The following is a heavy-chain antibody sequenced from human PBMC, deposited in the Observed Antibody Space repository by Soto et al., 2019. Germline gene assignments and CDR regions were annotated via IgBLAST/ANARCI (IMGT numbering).Heavy chain of an antibody. CDR1: GFTFSSYA. CDR2: ISYDGSNK. J-gene: IGHJ6*02. D-gene: IGHD2-2*01. V-gene: IGHV3-30-3*01. Sequence: AGGSMRLSCAASGFTFSSYAMHWVRQAPGKGLEWVAVISYDGSNKYYADSVKGRFTISRDNSKNTQSLQMNSLRAEDTAVYYCARDQADIVVVPAAKYYHYGMDVWGQGTTVTVSS. CDR3: ARDQADIVVVPAAKYYHYGMDV.